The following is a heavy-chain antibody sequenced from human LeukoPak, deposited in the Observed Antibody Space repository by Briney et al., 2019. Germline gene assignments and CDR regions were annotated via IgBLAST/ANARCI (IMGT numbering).Heavy chain of an antibody. CDR1: GFTFSSYT. CDR3: AKGSRGDF. J-gene: IGHJ4*02. Sequence: GGSLRLSCAASGFTFSSYTMNWVRQAPGKGLEWVSYITSSGSNINYADSVKGRFTISRDNAKNSLYLQMNSLRDEDTAVYYCAKGSRGDFWGQGTLVTVSS. V-gene: IGHV3-48*02. CDR2: ITSSGSNI. D-gene: IGHD3-16*01.